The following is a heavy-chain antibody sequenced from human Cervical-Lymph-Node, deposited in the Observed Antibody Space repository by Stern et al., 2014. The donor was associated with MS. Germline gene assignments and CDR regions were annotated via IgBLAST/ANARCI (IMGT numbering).Heavy chain of an antibody. V-gene: IGHV1-2*06. CDR3: ARGFSSRYYGMDV. Sequence: QVQLVQSGAEVRKPGASVKVSCKASGYTFTDYFMYWVRQAPGQELEWMGRINPKSGDTSYAHNFQGRVTLTRDTSIRTAFMELNRLRSDDSAIYYCARGFSSRYYGMDVWGHGTTVTVSS. J-gene: IGHJ6*02. CDR1: GYTFTDYF. D-gene: IGHD2-2*01. CDR2: INPKSGDT.